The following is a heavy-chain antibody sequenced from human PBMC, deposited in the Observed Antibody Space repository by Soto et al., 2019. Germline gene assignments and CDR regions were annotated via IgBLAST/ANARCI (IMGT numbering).Heavy chain of an antibody. V-gene: IGHV5-10-1*01. CDR1: GYSFTSYW. CDR2: IDPSDSYT. J-gene: IGHJ3*02. CDR3: ASWKLYVILTGTLDRDAFDI. D-gene: IGHD3-9*01. Sequence: GESLKISCKGSGYSFTSYWISWVRQMPGKGLEWMGRIDPSDSYTNYSPSFQGHVTISADKSISTAYLQWSSLKASDTAMYYCASWKLYVILTGTLDRDAFDIRGQGTMVTVSS.